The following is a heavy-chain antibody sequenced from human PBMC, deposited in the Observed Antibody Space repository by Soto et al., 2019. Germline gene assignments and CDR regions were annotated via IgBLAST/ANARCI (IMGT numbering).Heavy chain of an antibody. D-gene: IGHD6-13*01. J-gene: IGHJ6*03. V-gene: IGHV4-59*08. Sequence: SETLSLTCTVSGGSISSYYWSWIRQPPGKGLEWIGYIYYSGSTNYNPSLKSRVTISVDTSKNQFSLKLSSVTAADTAVYYCARRSAAAGANYYYYCYMDVWGKGTTVTVSS. CDR3: ARRSAAAGANYYYYCYMDV. CDR2: IYYSGST. CDR1: GGSISSYY.